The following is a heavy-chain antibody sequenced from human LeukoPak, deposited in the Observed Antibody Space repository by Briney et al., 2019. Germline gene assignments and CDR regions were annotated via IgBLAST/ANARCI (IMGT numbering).Heavy chain of an antibody. V-gene: IGHV3-9*01. CDR3: AKDRLTGFDWLTLFDY. J-gene: IGHJ4*02. Sequence: QSGGSLRLSCAASGFTFDDYAMHWVRQAPGKGLEWVSGISWNSGSIGYADSVKGRVTISRDNSKNTLHPQMNSLRAEDTAIYYCAKDRLTGFDWLTLFDYWGQGTLVTVSS. D-gene: IGHD3-9*01. CDR2: ISWNSGSI. CDR1: GFTFDDYA.